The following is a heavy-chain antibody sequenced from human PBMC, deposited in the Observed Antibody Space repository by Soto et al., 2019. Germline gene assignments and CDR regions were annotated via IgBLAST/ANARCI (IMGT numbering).Heavy chain of an antibody. V-gene: IGHV3-66*01. J-gene: IGHJ3*02. CDR3: AREPRYCRGGSCSITGDAYDI. D-gene: IGHD2-15*01. Sequence: EVQLVESGGGLVQPGGSLRLSCTASGFIVSDTHVNWVRQAPGKGLEWVSVISNRGDTHYADSVRGRFSLSRDISDNTLHLQMNNLRVEDTAVYYCAREPRYCRGGSCSITGDAYDIWGQGTMDTVSS. CDR1: GFIVSDTH. CDR2: ISNRGDT.